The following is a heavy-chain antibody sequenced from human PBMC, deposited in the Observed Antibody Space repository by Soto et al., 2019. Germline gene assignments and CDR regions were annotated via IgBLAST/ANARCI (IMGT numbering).Heavy chain of an antibody. D-gene: IGHD6-6*01. Sequence: ASVKVSCKASGYTFTSYAMHWVRQAPGQRLEWMGWINAGNGNTKYSQKFQGRVTITRDTSASTAYMELSSLRSEDTAVYYCARSVAARLVPYCAMDVWGQGTMVTVS. CDR1: GYTFTSYA. J-gene: IGHJ6*02. CDR3: ARSVAARLVPYCAMDV. CDR2: INAGNGNT. V-gene: IGHV1-3*01.